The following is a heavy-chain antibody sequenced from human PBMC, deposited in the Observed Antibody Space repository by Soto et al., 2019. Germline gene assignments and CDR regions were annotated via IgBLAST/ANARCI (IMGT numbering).Heavy chain of an antibody. J-gene: IGHJ6*02. Sequence: ASVKVSFKASGGTFSRYAISWLRQAPGQGLEWMGGIIPIFGTANYAQKFQGRVTITADESTSTAYMELSSLRSEDTAVYYCASAFVVVPAAILTSSYYYYGMDVWGQGTTVTVSS. CDR3: ASAFVVVPAAILTSSYYYYGMDV. CDR1: GGTFSRYA. V-gene: IGHV1-69*13. D-gene: IGHD2-2*02. CDR2: IIPIFGTA.